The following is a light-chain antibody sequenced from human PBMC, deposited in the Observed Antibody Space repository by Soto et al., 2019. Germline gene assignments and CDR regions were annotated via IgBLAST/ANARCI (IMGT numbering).Light chain of an antibody. Sequence: DIQMTQSPSSVSASVGDRVTITCRASQGISRWLAWYQQKPGKAPKLLIYGASNLQSGVPSRFSGSGSGTDFTLIISSLQPEDFASYYCQQADSFPRTFGQGTTVEIK. CDR2: GAS. CDR3: QQADSFPRT. J-gene: IGKJ1*01. CDR1: QGISRW. V-gene: IGKV1-12*01.